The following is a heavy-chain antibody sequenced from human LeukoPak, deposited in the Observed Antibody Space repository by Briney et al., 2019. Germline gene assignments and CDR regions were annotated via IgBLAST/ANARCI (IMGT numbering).Heavy chain of an antibody. CDR3: AKNWVRYYMEV. CDR2: ISSGSTNT. Sequence: GGSLRLSCAASGFTFSSYAMSWVRQAPGKGLEWVSSISSGSTNTYYADSVKGRFTISRDNSKNTLYLQMNSLRAEDTAIYYCAKNWVRYYMEVWGKGTTVTVSS. J-gene: IGHJ6*03. V-gene: IGHV3-23*01. CDR1: GFTFSSYA. D-gene: IGHD3-16*01.